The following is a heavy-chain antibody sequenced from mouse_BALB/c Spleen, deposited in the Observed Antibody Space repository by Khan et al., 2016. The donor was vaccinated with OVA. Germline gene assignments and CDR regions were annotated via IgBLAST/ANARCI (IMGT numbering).Heavy chain of an antibody. CDR3: ARRGLRWDFDY. CDR1: GYTFINYW. J-gene: IGHJ2*01. D-gene: IGHD1-1*01. CDR2: INTSTGYT. V-gene: IGHV1-7*01. Sequence: LQLQQSGAELAKPGASVKMSCKASGYTFINYWILWVKQRPGQGLEWIGYINTSTGYTEYNQNFKDKATLTADKSSSTAYMQLSSLTSEDSAVYYCARRGLRWDFDYWGQGTTLTVSS.